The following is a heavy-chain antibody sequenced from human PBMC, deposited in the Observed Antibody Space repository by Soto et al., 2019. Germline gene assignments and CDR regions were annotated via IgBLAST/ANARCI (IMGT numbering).Heavy chain of an antibody. J-gene: IGHJ6*02. V-gene: IGHV1-69*01. Sequence: QVQVVQSGVEVRRPGSSVKFSCNASGDTFKNCVISWVRQAPGQGLEWMGGIIPLFGTTDFAQRFQGRLTITTDESTTTAYMELSRLRSEDTATYYCAAELGFGKLSVVWGQGTTVIVSS. D-gene: IGHD3-10*01. CDR1: GDTFKNCV. CDR3: AAELGFGKLSVV. CDR2: IIPLFGTT.